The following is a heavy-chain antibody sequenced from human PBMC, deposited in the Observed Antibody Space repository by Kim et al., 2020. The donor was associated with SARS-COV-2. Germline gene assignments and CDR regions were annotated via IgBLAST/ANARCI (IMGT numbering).Heavy chain of an antibody. CDR3: AREMSGSGTARNFDY. D-gene: IGHD1-1*01. V-gene: IGHV4-30-2*05. Sequence: SLKSRFTISVDTSKNQFSLKLSSVTAADTAVYYCAREMSGSGTARNFDYWGQGTLVTVSS. J-gene: IGHJ4*02.